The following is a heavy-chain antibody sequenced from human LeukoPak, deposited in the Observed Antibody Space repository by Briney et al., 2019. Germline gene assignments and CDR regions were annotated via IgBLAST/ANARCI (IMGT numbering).Heavy chain of an antibody. CDR2: IYYSGST. J-gene: IGHJ5*02. D-gene: IGHD5-18*01. CDR3: AKGYSYGTGYNWFDR. V-gene: IGHV4-31*03. Sequence: PSETLSVTCTVPGGSISSGGYYWSWIRQHPGKGLEWIGYIYYSGSTYYNPSLKSRVTISVDTSQNQFSLRLSSVTAADTAVYYCAKGYSYGTGYNWFDRWGPGTLVTVAS. CDR1: GGSISSGGYY.